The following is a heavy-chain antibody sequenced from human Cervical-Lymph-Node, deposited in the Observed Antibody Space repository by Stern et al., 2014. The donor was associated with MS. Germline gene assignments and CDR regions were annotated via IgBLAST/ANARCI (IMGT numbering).Heavy chain of an antibody. CDR2: ISFDGSDK. Sequence: VQLVESGGGVVHPGRSLRLSCAASGFTFSTFPIHWVRQAPGKGLEWVAVISFDGSDKYYADSVKGRFTISRDNSKNTLYLQMNSLRPEDTAVYACARIRAYCTHAVCYLDRETTDFDYWGQGTLVTVSS. V-gene: IGHV3-30*04. CDR1: GFTFSTFP. J-gene: IGHJ4*02. D-gene: IGHD2-8*01. CDR3: ARIRAYCTHAVCYLDRETTDFDY.